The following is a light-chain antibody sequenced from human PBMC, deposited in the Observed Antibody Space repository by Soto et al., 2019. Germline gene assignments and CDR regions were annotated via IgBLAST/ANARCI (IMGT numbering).Light chain of an antibody. CDR2: DVT. J-gene: IGLJ2*01. CDR3: SSYTSSSTLDVV. V-gene: IGLV2-14*01. CDR1: SSDVGGYNY. Sequence: QSVLTQPASVSGSPGQSITISCTGTSSDVGGYNYVSWYQQHPGKAPKVIIYDVTNRPSGVSNRFSGSKSGNTASLTISGLQAEDEADYYCSSYTSSSTLDVVFGGGTKVTVL.